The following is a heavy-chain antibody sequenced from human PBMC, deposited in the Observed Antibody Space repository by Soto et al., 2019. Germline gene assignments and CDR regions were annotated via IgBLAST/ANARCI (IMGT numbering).Heavy chain of an antibody. V-gene: IGHV3-74*01. CDR2: IHNDGSTT. J-gene: IGHJ4*01. CDR1: GFTFSSYW. D-gene: IGHD1-7*01. Sequence: VQLVESGGGLVQPGGSVRLSCAASGFTFSSYWMHWVRQAPGKGLMWVSRIHNDGSTTRYADSVKGRFTISRDNAKNTLYLQMSSLRVEDTAVYCCARDNWNSYWGQGTLVTVSS. CDR3: ARDNWNSY.